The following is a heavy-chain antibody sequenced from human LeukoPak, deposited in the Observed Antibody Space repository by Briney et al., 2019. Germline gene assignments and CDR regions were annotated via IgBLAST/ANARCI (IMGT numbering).Heavy chain of an antibody. D-gene: IGHD4-17*01. CDR3: ARGGARNNWFDP. J-gene: IGHJ5*02. V-gene: IGHV4-59*01. CDR1: GGSISSYC. CDR2: IYDSGST. Sequence: PSETLSLTCTVSGGSISSYCWSWIRQPPGKGLEWIGYIYDSGSTNYNPSLKSRVTISVDTSKNQFSLKLSSVTAADTAVYYCARGGARNNWFDPWGQGTLVTVSS.